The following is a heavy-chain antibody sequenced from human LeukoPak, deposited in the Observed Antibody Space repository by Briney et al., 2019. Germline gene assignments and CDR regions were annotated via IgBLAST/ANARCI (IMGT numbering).Heavy chain of an antibody. Sequence: SETLSLTCTVSGGSINNVGYYWSCIRHHPGKGLEWIGYIYYSGSTYYHPSLKSRATISLDTSKNQFSLKLSSVTAADTAVYYCARDFRYSYGSGKFDYWGQGTLVTVSS. D-gene: IGHD5-18*01. CDR3: ARDFRYSYGSGKFDY. V-gene: IGHV4-31*03. CDR1: GGSINNVGYY. J-gene: IGHJ4*02. CDR2: IYYSGST.